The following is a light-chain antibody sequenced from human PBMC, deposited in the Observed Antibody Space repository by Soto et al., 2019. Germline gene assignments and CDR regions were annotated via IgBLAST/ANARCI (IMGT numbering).Light chain of an antibody. CDR2: EAS. CDR1: QSVSSY. V-gene: IGKV3-15*01. CDR3: QQYNNWPPVT. J-gene: IGKJ1*01. Sequence: EIVLTQSPATLSLSPGERATLSCRASQSVSSYLAWYQQKPGQAPRLLMYEASTRATGIPAKFSGSGSGTEFTLTISSLQSEDFAVYYCQQYNNWPPVTFGQGTKVDIK.